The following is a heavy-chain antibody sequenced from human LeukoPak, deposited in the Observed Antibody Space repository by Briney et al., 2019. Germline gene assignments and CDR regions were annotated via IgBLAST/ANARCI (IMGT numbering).Heavy chain of an antibody. CDR1: GGSFSGYY. D-gene: IGHD3-3*01. J-gene: IGHJ5*02. CDR3: ARAPGVVITGEDWFDP. V-gene: IGHV4-34*01. Sequence: SETLSLTCAVCGGSFSGYYWSWIRQPPGKGLEWIGEINHSGSTNYNPSLKSRVTISVDTSKNQFSLKLSSVTAADTAVYYCARAPGVVITGEDWFDPWGQGTLVTVSS. CDR2: INHSGST.